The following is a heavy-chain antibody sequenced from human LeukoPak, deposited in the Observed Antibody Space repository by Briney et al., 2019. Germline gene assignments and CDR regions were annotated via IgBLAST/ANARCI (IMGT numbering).Heavy chain of an antibody. D-gene: IGHD5-24*01. J-gene: IGHJ5*02. CDR2: TYFGGTT. CDR3: ARDSEGDGYNFDT. V-gene: IGHV3-53*01. CDR1: GVTFSGYS. Sequence: PGGSLRLSCAASGVTFSGYSMNWVRQTPGKGLEWVSITYFGGTTYYADSVKGRFTISRDNSKNTLYLQMNSLRADDTAVYYCARDSEGDGYNFDTWGRGTLVTVSS.